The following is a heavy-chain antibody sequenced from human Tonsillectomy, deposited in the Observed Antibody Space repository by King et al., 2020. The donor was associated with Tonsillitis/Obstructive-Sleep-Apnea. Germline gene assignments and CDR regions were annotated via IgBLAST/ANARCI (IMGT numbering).Heavy chain of an antibody. J-gene: IGHJ4*02. CDR3: AHQTQVGERLFHD. CDR1: GFSVSTNGVG. CDR2: IYWDDDQ. D-gene: IGHD3-16*01. Sequence: TLKESGPTLIKPTQTLTLTCTCSGFSVSTNGVGVGWIRQPPGKALEWLALIYWDDDQRYSPSLSSRLTITKDTSKNQVVLTLTDMEPVDTATYFCAHQTQVGERLFHDWGQGALVTVSS. V-gene: IGHV2-5*02.